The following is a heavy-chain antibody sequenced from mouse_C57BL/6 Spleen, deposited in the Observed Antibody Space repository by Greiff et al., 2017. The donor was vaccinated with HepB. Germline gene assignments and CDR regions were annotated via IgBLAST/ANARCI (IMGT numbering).Heavy chain of an antibody. D-gene: IGHD1-1*01. Sequence: VQLQQPGAELVMPGASVKLSCKASGYTFTSYWMHWVKQRPGQGLEWIGEIDPSDSYTNYNQKFKGKSTLTVDKSSSTAYMQLSSLTSEDSAVYYCARRGNYYGSESFDVWGTGTTVTVSS. J-gene: IGHJ1*03. V-gene: IGHV1-69*01. CDR1: GYTFTSYW. CDR2: IDPSDSYT. CDR3: ARRGNYYGSESFDV.